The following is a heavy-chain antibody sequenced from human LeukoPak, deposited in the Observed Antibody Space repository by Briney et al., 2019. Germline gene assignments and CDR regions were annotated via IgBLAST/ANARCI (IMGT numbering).Heavy chain of an antibody. Sequence: SEXXXLTCTVSGGSISSSSYYWGWIRQGQGKGXEGIVNMYYSGRTYCPLSLKSRVTISVDTSRHQFSLGLRFVTAADTAVYYCARAPIAAASPFDSWGQGNLVTVSS. J-gene: IGHJ4*02. CDR1: GGSISSSSYY. V-gene: IGHV4-39*01. D-gene: IGHD6-13*01. CDR3: ARAPIAAASPFDS. CDR2: MYYSGRT.